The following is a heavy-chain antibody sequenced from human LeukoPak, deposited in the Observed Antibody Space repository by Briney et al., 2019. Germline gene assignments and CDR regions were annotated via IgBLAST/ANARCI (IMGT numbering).Heavy chain of an antibody. CDR2: IYYSGST. D-gene: IGHD5-12*01. CDR3: ARVSTNSRVAGYDPQWYFDL. J-gene: IGHJ2*01. V-gene: IGHV4-31*03. Sequence: NPSQTLSLTCTVSGGSISSGGYYWSWIRQHPGKGLEWIGYIYYSGSTYYNPSLKSRVTISVDTSKNQFSLKLSSVTAADTAVYYCARVSTNSRVAGYDPQWYFDLWGRGTPVTVSP. CDR1: GGSISSGGYY.